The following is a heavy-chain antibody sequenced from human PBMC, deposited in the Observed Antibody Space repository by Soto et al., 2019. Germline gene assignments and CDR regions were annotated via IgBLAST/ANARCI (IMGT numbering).Heavy chain of an antibody. V-gene: IGHV4-38-2*01. D-gene: IGHD2-15*01. CDR2: IFHTGGT. Sequence: SETLSLTCAVSASSISSAYFWGWIRQPPGKGLEWIATIFHTGGTYYNPSLKSRVTISVDTSNNQFSLRLNSVTAADPALYFCARTWRAGGTPADGFDIWGQGTMVTVSS. CDR3: ARTWRAGGTPADGFDI. CDR1: ASSISSAYF. J-gene: IGHJ3*02.